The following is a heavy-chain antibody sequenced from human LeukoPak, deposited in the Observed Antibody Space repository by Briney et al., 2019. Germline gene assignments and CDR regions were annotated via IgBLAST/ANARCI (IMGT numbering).Heavy chain of an antibody. V-gene: IGHV3-48*03. CDR2: ISSSGSTI. CDR1: GFTFSSYE. J-gene: IGHJ4*02. Sequence: PGGSLRLSCAASGFTFSSYEMNWVRQAPGKGLEWVSYISSSGSTIYYADSVKGRFTISRDSAKNSLYLQMNSLRAEDTAVYYCARDPSRTGTGDYWGQGTLVTVSS. D-gene: IGHD1-1*01. CDR3: ARDPSRTGTGDY.